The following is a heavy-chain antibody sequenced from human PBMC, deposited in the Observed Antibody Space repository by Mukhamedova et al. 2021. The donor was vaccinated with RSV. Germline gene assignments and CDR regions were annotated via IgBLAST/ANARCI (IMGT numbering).Heavy chain of an antibody. J-gene: IGHJ4*02. CDR3: AREFKTGGFDY. CDR2: ISSSGSTI. V-gene: IGHV3-48*03. Sequence: VSYISSSGSTIYYADSVKGRFTISRDNAKNSLYLQMNSLRAEDTAVYYCAREFKTGGFDYWGQGTLVTFSS. D-gene: IGHD1-14*01.